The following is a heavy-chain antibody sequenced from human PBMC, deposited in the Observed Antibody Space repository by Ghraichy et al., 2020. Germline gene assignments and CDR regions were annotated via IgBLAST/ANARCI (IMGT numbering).Heavy chain of an antibody. V-gene: IGHV4-59*01. J-gene: IGHJ5*02. CDR1: GGSISSYY. CDR2: IYYSGST. CDR3: ATMYYYDSSDNWFDP. Sequence: SETLSLTCTVSGGSISSYYWSWIRQPPGKGLEWIGYIYYSGSTNYNPSLKSRVTISVDTSKNQFSLKLSSVTAADTAVYYCATMYYYDSSDNWFDPWGQGTLVTVSS. D-gene: IGHD3-22*01.